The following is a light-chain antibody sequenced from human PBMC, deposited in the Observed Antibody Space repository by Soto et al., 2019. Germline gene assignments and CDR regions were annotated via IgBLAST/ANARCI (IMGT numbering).Light chain of an antibody. CDR3: QQNGSSPPLT. CDR1: QSVCSSY. CDR2: GAS. J-gene: IGKJ4*01. Sequence: EIVLTQSPGTLSLSPGERATLSCRASQSVCSSYLAWYQQQPGQAPRLLIYGASSTATGIPDRFSGSGSGTDFTLTSSRLEHEDVAVYYWQQNGSSPPLTFGGGTKVEIK. V-gene: IGKV3-20*01.